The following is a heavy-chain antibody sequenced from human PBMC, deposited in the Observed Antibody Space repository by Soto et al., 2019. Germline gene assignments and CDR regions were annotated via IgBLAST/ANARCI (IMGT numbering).Heavy chain of an antibody. Sequence: ASVRVSCKASGYTFTSYGISWVRQAPGQGLEWMGWISAYNGNTNYAQKLQGRVTMTTDTSTSTAYMELRSLRSDDTAVYYCASGATVVTRRYYYYYGMDVWGQGTTVTVSS. D-gene: IGHD4-17*01. CDR3: ASGATVVTRRYYYYYGMDV. J-gene: IGHJ6*02. CDR1: GYTFTSYG. V-gene: IGHV1-18*01. CDR2: ISAYNGNT.